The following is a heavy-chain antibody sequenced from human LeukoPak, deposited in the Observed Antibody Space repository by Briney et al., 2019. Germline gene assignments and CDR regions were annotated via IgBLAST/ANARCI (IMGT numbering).Heavy chain of an antibody. Sequence: GGSLRLSCAHSGFTFSREWMQWVGQGPGKGRGFVLRITSDATSTSYASSVQCRFPISRYNANNTLYLQMNSLRAEDTAVYYCARVHYGDYVDYWGQGTLVTVSS. CDR2: ITSDATST. D-gene: IGHD4-17*01. CDR3: ARVHYGDYVDY. J-gene: IGHJ4*02. CDR1: GFTFSREW. V-gene: IGHV3-74*01.